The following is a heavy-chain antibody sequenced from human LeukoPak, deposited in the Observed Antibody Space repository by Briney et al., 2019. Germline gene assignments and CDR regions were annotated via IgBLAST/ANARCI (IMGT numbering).Heavy chain of an antibody. CDR3: ARDHWLFSSKTWYYYGMDV. V-gene: IGHV4-59*01. D-gene: IGHD3-9*01. CDR2: IDPSGSA. J-gene: IGHJ6*02. Sequence: WETLSLTCVVSGGSISPYYWSWIRQSPGKGLEWIGYIDPSGSASYNPSLKSRVTIFVDTSKNLFSLILTSVSASDTAIYYCARDHWLFSSKTWYYYGMDVWGQGTTVTVSS. CDR1: GGSISPYY.